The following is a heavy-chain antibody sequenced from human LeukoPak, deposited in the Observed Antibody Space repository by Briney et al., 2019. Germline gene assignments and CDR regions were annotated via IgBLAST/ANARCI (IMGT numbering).Heavy chain of an antibody. CDR3: ARDRGNPWNVYYYMDV. Sequence: GGSLRLSCAASGMPFNLFDMNWVRQVPGKGLEWVSCISGDSSHIYYADSVRGRFTISRDNAQNSLCLQMDSLRVEDTAVYYCARDRGNPWNVYYYMDVWGEGTTVTVSS. CDR2: ISGDSSHI. J-gene: IGHJ6*03. V-gene: IGHV3-21*01. D-gene: IGHD1-1*01. CDR1: GMPFNLFD.